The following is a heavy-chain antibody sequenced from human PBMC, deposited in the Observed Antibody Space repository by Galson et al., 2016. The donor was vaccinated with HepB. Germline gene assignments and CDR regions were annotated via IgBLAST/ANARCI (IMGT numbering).Heavy chain of an antibody. V-gene: IGHV3-23*01. D-gene: IGHD4-23*01. CDR1: GFTFSSYA. CDR3: AKDRNTVVTYGMDV. Sequence: SLRLSCTASGFTFSSYAMSWVRQAPGKGLEWVSAISGRGGSTYDADSVKGRFTISRDNSKNTLYLQINSLRAEDTAVYYCAKDRNTVVTYGMDVWGQGTTVTVSS. CDR2: ISGRGGST. J-gene: IGHJ6*02.